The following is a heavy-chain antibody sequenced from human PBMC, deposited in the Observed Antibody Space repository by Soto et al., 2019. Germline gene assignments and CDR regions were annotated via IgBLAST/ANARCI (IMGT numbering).Heavy chain of an antibody. J-gene: IGHJ5*02. Sequence: PSETLSLTCTFSGASISIGGYYWSWIRQHPEKGLEWIGYSYYSGSTYYNPSLKSRVSISVDTSKNQFSLKLSSVTAADTSVYYCARGARYWFDPWGQGTLVTVSS. CDR3: ARGARYWFDP. V-gene: IGHV4-31*03. CDR1: GASISIGGYY. CDR2: SYYSGST.